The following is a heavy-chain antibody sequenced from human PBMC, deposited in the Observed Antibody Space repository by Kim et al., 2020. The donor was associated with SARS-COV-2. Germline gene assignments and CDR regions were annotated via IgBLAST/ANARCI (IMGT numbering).Heavy chain of an antibody. V-gene: IGHV3-48*02. D-gene: IGHD5-18*01. CDR3: ARGPGIHLWLLDY. J-gene: IGHJ4*02. Sequence: YADSVKGRFTISRDNAKNSLYLQMNSLRDEDTAVYYCARGPGIHLWLLDYWGQGTLVTVSS.